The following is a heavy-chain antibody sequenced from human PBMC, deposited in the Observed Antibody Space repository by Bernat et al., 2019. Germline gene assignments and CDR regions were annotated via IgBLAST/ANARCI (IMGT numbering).Heavy chain of an antibody. D-gene: IGHD5-12*01. CDR2: IYYSGST. CDR1: GGSISSGGYY. V-gene: IGHV4-31*03. CDR3: ARGIVATGYYFDY. Sequence: QLQLQESGPGLVKPSQTLSLTCTVSGGSISSGGYYWSWIRQHPGKGLEWIGYIYYSGSTYYNPSLKSRVTISVDTSKNQVSLKLSSVTAADTAVYYCARGIVATGYYFDYWGQGTLVTVSS. J-gene: IGHJ4*02.